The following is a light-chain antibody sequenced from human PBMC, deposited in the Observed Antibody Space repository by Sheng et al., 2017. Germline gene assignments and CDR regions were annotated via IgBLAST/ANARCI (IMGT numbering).Light chain of an antibody. V-gene: IGKV1-17*01. CDR1: QDIRND. Sequence: DVQMTQSPSSLSASVGDRVTITCRASQDIRNDLGWYQQKPGKAPKRLIYAASSLPKWGPXKVQRHRSGTEFTLTISSLQPEDFVTYYCLQHHSYPCTFGQGTKLEIK. J-gene: IGKJ2*02. CDR2: AAS. CDR3: LQHHSYPCT.